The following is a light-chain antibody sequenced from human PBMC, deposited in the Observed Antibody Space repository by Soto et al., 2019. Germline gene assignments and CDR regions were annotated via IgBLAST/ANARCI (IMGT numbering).Light chain of an antibody. J-gene: IGKJ2*01. CDR2: GAS. CDR1: QSVSSSY. V-gene: IGKV3-15*01. Sequence: EMVMTQSPATLSVSPGERATLSCRASQSVSSSYLAWYQQKPGQAPRLLIYGASTRATGIPARFSGSGSGTEFTLTISSLQSDDFAVYYCQQYNNWPQTFGQGPKLEIK. CDR3: QQYNNWPQT.